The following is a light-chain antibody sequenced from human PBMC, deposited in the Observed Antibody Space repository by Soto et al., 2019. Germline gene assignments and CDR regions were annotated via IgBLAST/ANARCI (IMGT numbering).Light chain of an antibody. J-gene: IGLJ1*01. V-gene: IGLV1-51*01. CDR1: TSNIGNNY. CDR2: DNN. CDR3: LTWDSSLTVVV. Sequence: QSVLTQPPSVSAAPGQKVTISCSGITSNIGNNYVSWYQQLPGTAPKLLIYDNNKRPSGIPDRFSGSKSGTSATLGITGLQAGDEADYYCLTWDSSLTVVVFGTGTKLTVL.